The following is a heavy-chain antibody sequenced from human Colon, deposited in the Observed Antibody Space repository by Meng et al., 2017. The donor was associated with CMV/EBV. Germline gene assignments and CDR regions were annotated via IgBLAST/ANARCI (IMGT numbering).Heavy chain of an antibody. CDR2: IKQDGSDE. V-gene: IGHV3-7*01. CDR3: ARGGCISRSCYRDYYYYGMDV. D-gene: IGHD2-2*01. CDR1: GFSLSDYW. J-gene: IGHJ6*02. Sequence: GGSLRLSCAVSGFSLSDYWMNWVRQAPGKGLEWVAIIKQDGSDENYVDSVKGRFTVSRDNAKNSVYLQMDGLRAEDTAVYYCARGGCISRSCYRDYYYYGMDVWGQGTTVTVSS.